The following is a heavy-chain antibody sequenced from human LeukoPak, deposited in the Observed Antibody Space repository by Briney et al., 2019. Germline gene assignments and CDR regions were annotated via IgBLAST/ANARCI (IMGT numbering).Heavy chain of an antibody. D-gene: IGHD5-24*01. CDR1: GGSISSYY. V-gene: IGHV4-59*01. CDR2: IHSSGST. Sequence: SETLSLTCSVSGGSISSYYWSWIRRSPGKGLEWIGYIHSSGSTNYNPSLKSRVAISVDTSKSQFSLRLSSVTAADTPVYYCARENEMAAGNFDYWGQGTRVTVSS. J-gene: IGHJ4*02. CDR3: ARENEMAAGNFDY.